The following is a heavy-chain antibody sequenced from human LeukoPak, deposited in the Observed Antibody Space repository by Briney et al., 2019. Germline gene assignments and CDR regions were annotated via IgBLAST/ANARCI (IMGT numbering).Heavy chain of an antibody. Sequence: PGGSLRLSCAASGFPFSSYWMHWVRQAPGKGLVWLSGIYNDGSTTTYADSVKGRFTISRDNARNTLYLQMNSLRAEDTAIYYCARPRVDYSYMDVWGKGTTVTVSS. V-gene: IGHV3-74*01. J-gene: IGHJ6*03. CDR1: GFPFSSYW. CDR3: ARPRVDYSYMDV. D-gene: IGHD2-15*01. CDR2: IYNDGSTT.